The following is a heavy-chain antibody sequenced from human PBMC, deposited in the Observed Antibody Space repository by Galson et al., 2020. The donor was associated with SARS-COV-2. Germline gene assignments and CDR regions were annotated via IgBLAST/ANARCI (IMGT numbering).Heavy chain of an antibody. V-gene: IGHV3-33*01. J-gene: IGHJ2*01. Sequence: GGSLRLSCAASGFTFSSYGIHWVRQAPGKGLEWVAVIWYDGSNKYYADSVKGRFTISRDNSKNTLYLQMNSLRAEDTAVYYCARGVYGSGSPFLNWYFDLWGRGTLVTVSS. D-gene: IGHD3-10*01. CDR1: GFTFSSYG. CDR3: ARGVYGSGSPFLNWYFDL. CDR2: IWYDGSNK.